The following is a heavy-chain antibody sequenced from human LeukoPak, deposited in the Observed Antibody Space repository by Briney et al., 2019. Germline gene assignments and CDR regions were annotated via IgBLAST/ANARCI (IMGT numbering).Heavy chain of an antibody. CDR3: ARTGTTVGDWIDP. Sequence: ASVKVSCKTSGYTFTDYEINWVRQASGQGLAWVGCINPNSGNTVYAQKFQGRVTMSRNISIRIAYMELSSLRDEDTAVYFCARTGTTVGDWIDPWGRGTLVTVSS. J-gene: IGHJ5*02. CDR2: INPNSGNT. V-gene: IGHV1-8*02. CDR1: GYTFTDYE. D-gene: IGHD1-1*01.